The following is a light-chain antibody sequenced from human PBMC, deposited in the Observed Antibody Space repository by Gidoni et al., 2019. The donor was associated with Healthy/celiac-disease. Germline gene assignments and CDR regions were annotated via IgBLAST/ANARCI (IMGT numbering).Light chain of an antibody. CDR3: KQYSSYSCT. CDR2: EAS. V-gene: IGKV1-5*03. J-gene: IGKJ1*01. CDR1: PSISSW. Sequence: DIQMTQSPPTLSAFVGDRVTITRRASPSISSWLAWYQQKPGKAPKLLISEASTLESGVPSRFSGSGAGTEFALTISSLQPDDVATYYCKQYSSYSCTFGQGTKVEIK.